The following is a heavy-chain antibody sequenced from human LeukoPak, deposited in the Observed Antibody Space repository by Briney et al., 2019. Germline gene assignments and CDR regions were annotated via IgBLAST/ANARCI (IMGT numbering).Heavy chain of an antibody. D-gene: IGHD5-24*01. CDR2: IYYSEST. J-gene: IGHJ4*02. Sequence: SETLSLTCTVSGGSISSHYWSWIRQPPGKGLEWIGYIYYSESTNYNPSLKSRVTISVDTSKNQFSLKLSSVTAADTAVYHCARGERWLQFGPFDYWGQGTLVTVPS. CDR1: GGSISSHY. V-gene: IGHV4-59*11. CDR3: ARGERWLQFGPFDY.